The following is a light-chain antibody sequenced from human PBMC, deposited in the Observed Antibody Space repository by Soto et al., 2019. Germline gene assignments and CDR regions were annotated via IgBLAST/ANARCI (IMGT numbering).Light chain of an antibody. CDR2: GAS. CDR1: EDIDTS. Sequence: DIQMTQSPSTLSVSLGDRITITCRASEDIDTSLAWFQQRPGKAPEVLIAGASGLMNGVPSTFSGSGSGTEFALTISSVQPDDFATYFCQHYDTFSWTFGQGTKVEMK. J-gene: IGKJ1*01. V-gene: IGKV1-5*01. CDR3: QHYDTFSWT.